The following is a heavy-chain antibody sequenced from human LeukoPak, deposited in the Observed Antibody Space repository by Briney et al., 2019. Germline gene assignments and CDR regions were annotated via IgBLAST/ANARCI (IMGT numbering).Heavy chain of an antibody. Sequence: GGSLRLSCAASGFTFSNYLMTWVRQAPGKGLEWVASIKHDESDKHYVDSVKGRFTISRDNARNSLFLQMNSLTAEDTAVYYCAKGYKGYDWSSTWSDWGQGTLVTVSS. CDR2: IKHDESDK. CDR1: GFTFSNYL. CDR3: AKGYKGYDWSSTWSD. V-gene: IGHV3-7*01. D-gene: IGHD2-15*01. J-gene: IGHJ4*02.